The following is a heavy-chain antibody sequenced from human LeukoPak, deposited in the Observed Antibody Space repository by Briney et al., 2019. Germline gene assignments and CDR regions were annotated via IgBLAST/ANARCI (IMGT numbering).Heavy chain of an antibody. CDR1: GYTFTSYD. CDR2: MNPNSGNT. CDR3: ARKAIVVVVAADLYGMDV. J-gene: IGHJ6*02. V-gene: IGHV1-8*01. Sequence: ASVKVSCKASGYTFTSYDINWVRQATGQGLEWMGWMNPNSGNTGYAQKFQGRVTMTRNPSISTAYMELSSLRSEDTAVYYCARKAIVVVVAADLYGMDVWGQGTTVTVSS. D-gene: IGHD2-15*01.